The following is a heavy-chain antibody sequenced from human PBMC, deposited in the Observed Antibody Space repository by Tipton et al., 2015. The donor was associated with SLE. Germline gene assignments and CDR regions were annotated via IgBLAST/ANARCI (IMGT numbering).Heavy chain of an antibody. J-gene: IGHJ4*02. CDR1: GGSISSGYW. Sequence: TLSFTCAVSGGSISSGYWWSWVRQSPGKGLEWFGEIGRTGRTNYNPSLKSRVTISVDPSKNQFSLSLNSVTAADTAVYYCGINGDYCLSHWGQGARVTTSS. CDR2: IGRTGRT. D-gene: IGHD1-20*01. V-gene: IGHV4-4*02. CDR3: GINGDYCLSH.